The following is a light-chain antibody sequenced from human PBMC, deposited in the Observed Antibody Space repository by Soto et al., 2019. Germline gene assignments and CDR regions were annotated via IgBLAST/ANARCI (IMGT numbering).Light chain of an antibody. CDR2: GAS. J-gene: IGKJ2*01. CDR1: QSVSSTY. Sequence: EIVLTQSPGTLSLSPGERATLSCRASQSVSSTYIAWYQQNPGRAPRLLIYGASSRATGIPDRFSGSGSGTDFTLTISRLEPEDFAVYFCQQYGRSPPFTFGQGNKVEIK. V-gene: IGKV3-20*01. CDR3: QQYGRSPPFT.